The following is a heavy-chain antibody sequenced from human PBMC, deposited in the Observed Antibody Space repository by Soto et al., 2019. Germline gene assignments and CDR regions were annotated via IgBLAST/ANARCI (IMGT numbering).Heavy chain of an antibody. CDR1: RASITESY. V-gene: IGHV4-59*01. Sequence: PSETLSLTCTVSRASITESYCSWIRQPPEKGLVWIGYIYFSGVATYNPSLKSRATMSRDTSKNEFSLKLTSVTAADTAIYYCARGDSDLAVSEAAYWGQGTLVTVSS. D-gene: IGHD2-15*01. J-gene: IGHJ1*01. CDR3: ARGDSDLAVSEAAY. CDR2: IYFSGVA.